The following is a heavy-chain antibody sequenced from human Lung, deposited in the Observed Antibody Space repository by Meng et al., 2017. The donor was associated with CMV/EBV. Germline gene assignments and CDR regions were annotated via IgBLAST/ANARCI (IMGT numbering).Heavy chain of an antibody. V-gene: IGHV3-7*01. Sequence: ETLSLTCAASGFTFSSYWMSWVRQAPVKGLEWVASIKQDGSEKYYVDSVKGRFTISRDNAKNSLYLQMNSLRAEDTAVYYCARDLRSPVYWGKGTMVTGAS. CDR3: ARDLRSPVY. CDR2: IKQDGSEK. D-gene: IGHD3-10*01. CDR1: GFTFSSYW. J-gene: IGHJ4*02.